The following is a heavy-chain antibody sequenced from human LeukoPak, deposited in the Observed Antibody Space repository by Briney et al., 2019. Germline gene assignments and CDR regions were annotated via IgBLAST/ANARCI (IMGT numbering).Heavy chain of an antibody. V-gene: IGHV4-34*01. CDR3: ARGVIAAAEHFDY. CDR1: GGSFSGYY. J-gene: IGHJ4*02. Sequence: PSETLSLTCAVYGGSFSGYYWSWIRQPPGKGLEWIGEINYSGSTNYNPSLKSRVTISVDTSKNQFSLKLSSVTAADTAVYYCARGVIAAAEHFDYWGQGTLVTVSS. CDR2: INYSGST. D-gene: IGHD6-13*01.